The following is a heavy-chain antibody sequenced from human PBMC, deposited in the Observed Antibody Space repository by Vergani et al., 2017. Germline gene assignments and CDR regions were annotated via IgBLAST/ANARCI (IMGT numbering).Heavy chain of an antibody. CDR2: ISYSGST. Sequence: QVQLQESGPGLVKPSETLSLTCTVSGGSISSYYWSWIRQPPGKGLEWIWYISYSGSTNYNPCLKSRVTISVDTSKNQFSRRLRSVAAADRAVYYWGGGGGWGRGDAFDIWGQGTMVTVSS. V-gene: IGHV4-59*01. CDR1: GGSISSYY. D-gene: IGHD7-27*01. CDR3: GGGGGWGRGDAFDI. J-gene: IGHJ3*02.